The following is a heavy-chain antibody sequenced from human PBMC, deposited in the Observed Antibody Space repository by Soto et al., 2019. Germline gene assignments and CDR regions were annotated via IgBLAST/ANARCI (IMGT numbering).Heavy chain of an antibody. CDR1: GYGFTTYG. CDR2: ISAHNGNT. J-gene: IGHJ4*02. CDR3: ARGRYGDY. V-gene: IGHV1-18*01. D-gene: IGHD1-1*01. Sequence: QVHLVQSGAEGKKPGASVKVSCKGSGYGFTTYGITWVRQAPGQGLEWMALISAHNGNTNYEQKRQGRVTVTRDTSTITADMELRSLCYDDTAVYYCARGRYGDYWGQVALVTGSS.